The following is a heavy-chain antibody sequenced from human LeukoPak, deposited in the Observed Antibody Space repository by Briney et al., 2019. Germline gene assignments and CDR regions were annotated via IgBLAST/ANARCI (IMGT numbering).Heavy chain of an antibody. CDR2: IYSGGST. J-gene: IGHJ4*02. CDR3: ARTQDSNYFDY. CDR1: GFTVSSNY. Sequence: PGGSLRLSCAVSGFTVSSNYMSWVRQAPGKGLEWVSVIYSGGSTYYADSVKGRFPISRDNSKNTVYLQMNSLRAEDTAVYYCARTQDSNYFDYWGQGTLVTVSS. D-gene: IGHD3-22*01. V-gene: IGHV3-53*01.